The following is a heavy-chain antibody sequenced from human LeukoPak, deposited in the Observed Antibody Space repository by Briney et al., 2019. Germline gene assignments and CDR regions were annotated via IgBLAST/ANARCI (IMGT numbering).Heavy chain of an antibody. CDR1: GGSISSGDYY. V-gene: IGHV4-30-4*08. CDR2: IYYSGST. D-gene: IGHD3-22*01. CDR3: AREVYYDSSGLNAFDI. J-gene: IGHJ3*02. Sequence: PSETLPLTCSVSGGSISSGDYYWIWIRQPPGKGLEWIGYIYYSGSTYYYPSLKSRVTISVDTSKNQFSLKLSSVTAADTAVYYCAREVYYDSSGLNAFDIWGQGSMVTVSS.